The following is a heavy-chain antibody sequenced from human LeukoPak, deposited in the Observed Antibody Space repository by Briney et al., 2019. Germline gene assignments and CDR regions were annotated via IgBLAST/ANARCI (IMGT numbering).Heavy chain of an antibody. J-gene: IGHJ4*02. CDR1: GFTFTGYW. CDR3: ARDRGTQSDY. V-gene: IGHV3-7*01. D-gene: IGHD3-16*01. CDR2: LGQDGNKK. Sequence: GRSLRLSCAASGFTFTGYWMSWVRQAPGKGLEWVANLGQDGNKKYYVDSVKGRFTISRDNAKNPLYLQMDSLRPEDTAVYYCARDRGTQSDYWGQGTLVTVSS.